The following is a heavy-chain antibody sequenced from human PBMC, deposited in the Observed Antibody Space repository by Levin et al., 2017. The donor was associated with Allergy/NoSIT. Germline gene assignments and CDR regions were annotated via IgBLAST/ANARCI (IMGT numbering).Heavy chain of an antibody. D-gene: IGHD1-7*01. CDR3: ARALRSLRIRTILDDAFDI. Sequence: GGSLRLSCVASGFTFSSYWMSWVRQAPGKGLEWVAKDGSEKYYVDSVKGRFTISRDNAKNSLYLQMNSLRAEDTAVYYCARALRSLRIRTILDDAFDIWGQGTRVTVSS. CDR2: DGSEK. V-gene: IGHV3-7*01. J-gene: IGHJ3*02. CDR1: GFTFSSYW.